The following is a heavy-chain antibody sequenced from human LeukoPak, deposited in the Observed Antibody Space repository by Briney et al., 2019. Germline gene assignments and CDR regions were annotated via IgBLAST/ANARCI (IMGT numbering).Heavy chain of an antibody. Sequence: PSQTLSLTCTVSGGSISSGGYYWSWIRQQPGKGQEWIGYICYSGNTYYNPSLKSRVTISVETSKNQFSLKLSSVTAADTAVYYCARHPYYDILTGYPQNWFDPWGQGTLVTVSS. CDR2: ICYSGNT. CDR3: ARHPYYDILTGYPQNWFDP. D-gene: IGHD3-9*01. V-gene: IGHV4-31*03. CDR1: GGSISSGGYY. J-gene: IGHJ5*02.